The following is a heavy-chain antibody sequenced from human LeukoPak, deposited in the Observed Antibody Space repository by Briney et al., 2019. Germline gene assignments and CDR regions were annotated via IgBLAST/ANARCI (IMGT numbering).Heavy chain of an antibody. CDR1: GGSISIYY. Sequence: SETLSLTCTVSGGSISIYYWSWIRQPAGKGLEWIGRIYTSGSTNYNPSLKSRVTMSVDTSKNQFSLKLSSVTAADTAVYYCARDENYGDPLYWYFDLWGRGTLVTVSS. D-gene: IGHD4-17*01. CDR3: ARDENYGDPLYWYFDL. V-gene: IGHV4-4*07. J-gene: IGHJ2*01. CDR2: IYTSGST.